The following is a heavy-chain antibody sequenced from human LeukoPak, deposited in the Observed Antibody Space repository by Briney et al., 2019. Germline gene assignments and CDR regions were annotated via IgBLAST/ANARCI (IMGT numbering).Heavy chain of an antibody. CDR3: ARALWMDV. CDR1: GFTVSSIY. CDR2: IYSGGST. V-gene: IGHV3-53*01. Sequence: GVCLRLSCAASGFTVSSIYMSWVRQAPGKGLEWVSVIYSGGSTYYADSVKGRFTISRDNSKNTLYLQMDSLRADDTAVYYCARALWMDVWGKGTTVTVSS. J-gene: IGHJ6*04.